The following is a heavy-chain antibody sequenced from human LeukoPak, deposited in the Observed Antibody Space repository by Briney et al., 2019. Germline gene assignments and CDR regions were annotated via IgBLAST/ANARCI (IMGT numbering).Heavy chain of an antibody. CDR3: ARSYYDSSGFGAFDI. D-gene: IGHD3-22*01. V-gene: IGHV4-39*01. CDR2: IYYSGST. CDR1: GGSISSSSCY. J-gene: IGHJ3*02. Sequence: SETLSLTCTVSGGSISSSSCYWGWLRQPPGKGLEWIGSIYYSGSTYYNPSLKSRVTISVDTSKNQFSLKLSSVTAADTAVYYCARSYYDSSGFGAFDIWGQGTMVTVSS.